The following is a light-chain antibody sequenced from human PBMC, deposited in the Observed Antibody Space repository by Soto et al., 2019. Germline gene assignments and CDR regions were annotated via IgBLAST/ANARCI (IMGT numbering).Light chain of an antibody. CDR1: SSDVGGYNY. CDR2: GVT. V-gene: IGLV2-14*01. Sequence: QYALTQPASVSGSPGQSITISCTGTSSDVGGYNYVSWYQQHPGIAPKLLIYGVTNRPSGVSTRFSGSKSGNTAALTISGLQAEDEADDHCSSYTSASTLLYLFGTGTKVTVL. J-gene: IGLJ1*01. CDR3: SSYTSASTLLYL.